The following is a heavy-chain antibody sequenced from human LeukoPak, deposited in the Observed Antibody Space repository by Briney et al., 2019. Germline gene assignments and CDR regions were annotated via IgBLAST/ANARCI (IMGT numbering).Heavy chain of an antibody. CDR1: GGSISSGGYY. CDR3: AADDSSSAFDY. J-gene: IGHJ4*02. CDR2: IYYSGST. V-gene: IGHV4-61*08. D-gene: IGHD6-6*01. Sequence: SETLSLTCTVSGGSISSGGYYWSWIRQHPGKGLEWIGYIYYSGSTNYNPSLKSRVTISVDTSKNQFSLKLSSVTAADTAVYYCAADDSSSAFDYWGQGTLVTVSS.